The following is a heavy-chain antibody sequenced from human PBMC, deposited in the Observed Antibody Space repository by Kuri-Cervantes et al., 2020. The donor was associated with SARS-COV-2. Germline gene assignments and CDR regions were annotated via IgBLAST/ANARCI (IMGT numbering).Heavy chain of an antibody. J-gene: IGHJ2*01. CDR2: IYHSGST. Sequence: SETLSLTCAVSGYSISSGYYWGWIRQPPGKGLEWIGSIYHSGSTYYNPSLKSRVTISVDTSKNQFSLKLSSVTAADTAVYYCARRVISYWYFDLWGRGTLVTVSS. V-gene: IGHV4-38-2*01. CDR3: ARRVISYWYFDL. D-gene: IGHD3-16*02. CDR1: GYSISSGYY.